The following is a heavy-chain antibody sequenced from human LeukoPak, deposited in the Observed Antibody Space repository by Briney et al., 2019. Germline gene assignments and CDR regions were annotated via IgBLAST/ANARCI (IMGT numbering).Heavy chain of an antibody. Sequence: GGSLRLSCAASGFTFSSYSMNWVRQAPGKGLEWVSYISSSSSTIYYADSVKGRLTISRDNAKNSLYLQMNSLRAEDTAVYYCARDAVDYDFWSGSQTYNWFDPWGQGTLVTVSS. CDR3: ARDAVDYDFWSGSQTYNWFDP. V-gene: IGHV3-48*01. J-gene: IGHJ5*02. D-gene: IGHD3-3*01. CDR1: GFTFSSYS. CDR2: ISSSSSTI.